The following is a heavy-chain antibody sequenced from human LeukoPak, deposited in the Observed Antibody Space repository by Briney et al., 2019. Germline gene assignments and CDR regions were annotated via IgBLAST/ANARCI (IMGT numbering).Heavy chain of an antibody. CDR3: TKYQRGYQRAIDY. J-gene: IGHJ4*02. CDR2: ISGAGVNT. Sequence: GGSLRLSCAASGFNYNSYAKHGPRQAPGKGLEWVSSISGAGVNTYYVDSVEGRFTISRDNSKNTLSLHTNSLRAADTAVYYCTKYQRGYQRAIDYWGQGILVTVSS. CDR1: GFNYNSYA. D-gene: IGHD6-25*01. V-gene: IGHV3-23*01.